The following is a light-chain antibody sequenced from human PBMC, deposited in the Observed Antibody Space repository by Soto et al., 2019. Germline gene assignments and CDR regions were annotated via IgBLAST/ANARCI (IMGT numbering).Light chain of an antibody. J-gene: IGLJ2*01. CDR1: SSDVGGYNY. CDR2: DVS. Sequence: QSALTQPDSVSGSPGQSITISCTGTSSDVGGYNYVSWYQQHQGKAPKLMIYDVSNRPSGVSNRLSGSKSGNTAYLTISGLQAEDEADYYCSSYTSSSTRVFGGGTKLTVL. CDR3: SSYTSSSTRV. V-gene: IGLV2-14*01.